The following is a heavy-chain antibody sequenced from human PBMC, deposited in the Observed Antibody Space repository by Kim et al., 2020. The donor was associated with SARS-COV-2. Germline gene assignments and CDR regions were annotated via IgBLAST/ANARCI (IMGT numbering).Heavy chain of an antibody. CDR2: INTYSGDT. D-gene: IGHD5-18*01. J-gene: IGHJ4*02. V-gene: IGHV1-2*06. CDR1: GYTFTGFY. Sequence: ASVKVSCKASGYTFTGFYIHWARQAPGQGLEWMGRINTYSGDTNYAHKFQGRVTVTSDTSLSTAYMDLSGLTSDDTAVYFCTRDDTLGYSVYWGQGTLVA. CDR3: TRDDTLGYSVY.